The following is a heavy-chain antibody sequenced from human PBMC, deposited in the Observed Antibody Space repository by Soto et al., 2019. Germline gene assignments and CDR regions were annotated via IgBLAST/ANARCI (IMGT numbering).Heavy chain of an antibody. J-gene: IGHJ5*02. D-gene: IGHD3-3*01. CDR2: ISAYNGQT. Sequence: ASVKVSCKASGYPFDTYGINWVRQAPGQRPEWMGWISAYNGQTDYAQNLQGRVTMATDTSTNTAYMELRNLRSDDTAVYYCARDPHEFWSSYFFGPCVPGTLVTVSS. CDR3: ARDPHEFWSSYFFGP. V-gene: IGHV1-18*01. CDR1: GYPFDTYG.